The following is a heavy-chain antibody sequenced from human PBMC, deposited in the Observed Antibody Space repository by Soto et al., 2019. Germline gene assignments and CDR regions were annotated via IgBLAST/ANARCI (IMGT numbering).Heavy chain of an antibody. D-gene: IGHD3-10*01. CDR2: IYYSGST. V-gene: IGHV4-31*03. CDR1: GGSISSGGYY. CDR3: ARTYGSGSGFNWFDP. J-gene: IGHJ5*02. Sequence: QVQLQESGPGLVKPSQTLSLTCTVSGGSISSGGYYWSWIRQHPGKGLEWIGYIYYSGSTYYNPSLKSRVTISVETSKNQLSLKLSSVTAADTAVYYCARTYGSGSGFNWFDPWGQGTLVTVSS.